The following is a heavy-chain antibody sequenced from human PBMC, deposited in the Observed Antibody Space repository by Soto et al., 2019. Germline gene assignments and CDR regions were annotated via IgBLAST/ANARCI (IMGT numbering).Heavy chain of an antibody. CDR2: ISYDGSNK. Sequence: QVQLVESGGGVVQPGRSLRLSCVASGFTFSSYAMHWVRQAPGKGLEWVAVISYDGSNKYYADSMKGQFTISRDNSKNTLYLQMNSLRAEDTSVYYCARAVSSSWGFDYWGQGTLVTVSS. J-gene: IGHJ4*02. D-gene: IGHD6-13*01. V-gene: IGHV3-30*04. CDR3: ARAVSSSWGFDY. CDR1: GFTFSSYA.